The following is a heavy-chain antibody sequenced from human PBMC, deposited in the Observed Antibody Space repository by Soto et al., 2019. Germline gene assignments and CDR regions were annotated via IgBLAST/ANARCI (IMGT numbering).Heavy chain of an antibody. J-gene: IGHJ4*02. V-gene: IGHV4-59*01. CDR1: GGSISSYY. CDR3: ARAASGELELAGYFDY. CDR2: IYYSGST. D-gene: IGHD1-7*01. Sequence: PSETLSLTCTVSGGSISSYYWSWIRQPPGKGLEWIGYIYYSGSTNCNPSLKSRVTISVDTSKNQFSLKLSSVTAADTAVYYCARAASGELELAGYFDYWGQGTLVTVSS.